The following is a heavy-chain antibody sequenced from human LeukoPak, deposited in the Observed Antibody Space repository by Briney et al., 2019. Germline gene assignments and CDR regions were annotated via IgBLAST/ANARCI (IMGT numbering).Heavy chain of an antibody. V-gene: IGHV3-21*01. CDR2: ISSNSYI. CDR1: GFTFSSYS. CDR3: ARHRYCSGDSCFAFDI. D-gene: IGHD2-15*01. J-gene: IGHJ3*02. Sequence: GGSLRLSCAASGFTFSSYSMNWVHQAPGKGLEWVSSISSNSYIYYADSVRGRFTISRDNAKNSLSLRMNSLRAEDTAVYYCARHRYCSGDSCFAFDIWGQGTMVTVSS.